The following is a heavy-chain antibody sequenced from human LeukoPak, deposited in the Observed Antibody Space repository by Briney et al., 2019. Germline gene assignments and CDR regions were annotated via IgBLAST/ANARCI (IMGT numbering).Heavy chain of an antibody. J-gene: IGHJ4*02. CDR1: GFTFSIYA. D-gene: IGHD1-26*01. V-gene: IGHV3-23*01. CDR3: AKGVIVGATTSDY. CDR2: ISGSGGST. Sequence: GGSPRLSCAASGFTFSIYAMSWVRQAPGKGLEWVSAISGSGGSTYYADSVKGRFTISRDNSKNTLYLQMNSLRAEDTAVYYCAKGVIVGATTSDYWGQGTLVTVSS.